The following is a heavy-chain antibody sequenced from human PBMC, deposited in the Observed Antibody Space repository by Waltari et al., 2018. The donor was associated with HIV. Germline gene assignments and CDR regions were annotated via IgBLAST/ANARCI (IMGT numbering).Heavy chain of an antibody. CDR2: INTDGSGT. J-gene: IGHJ4*02. CDR1: GFTFSSYW. D-gene: IGHD1-26*01. Sequence: EVQLVESGGGLVQPGGSLSLSCTASGFTFSSYWMHWVRQAPGKGLVWVSVINTDGSGTNYADSGKGRFTISRDNAKNTLYLQMNSLRAEDTAVYYCARGVGSAYYFDHWGQGTLVTVSS. V-gene: IGHV3-74*01. CDR3: ARGVGSAYYFDH.